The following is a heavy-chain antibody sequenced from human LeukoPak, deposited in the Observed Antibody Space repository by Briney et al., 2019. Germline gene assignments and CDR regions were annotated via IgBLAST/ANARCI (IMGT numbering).Heavy chain of an antibody. CDR2: ISSSGSTI. CDR3: ARIRGQLDRYYYYYYMDV. CDR1: GFTFSSYW. Sequence: GGSLRLSCAASGFTFSSYWMSWVRQAPGKGLEWVSYISSSGSTIYYADSVKGRFTISRDNAKNSLYLQMNSLRAEDTAVYYCARIRGQLDRYYYYYYMDVWGKGTTVTISS. J-gene: IGHJ6*03. V-gene: IGHV3-48*04. D-gene: IGHD1-1*01.